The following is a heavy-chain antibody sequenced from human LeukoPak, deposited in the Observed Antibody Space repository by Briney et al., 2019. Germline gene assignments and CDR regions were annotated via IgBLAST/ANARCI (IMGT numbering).Heavy chain of an antibody. CDR3: ARFNGSGSYYRDNWFDP. CDR1: GGSISSSSYY. V-gene: IGHV4-39*01. Sequence: PSETLSLTCTVSGGSISSSSYYWGWIRRPPGKGLEWIGSIYYSGSTYYNPSLKSRVTISVDTSKNQFSLKLSSVTAADTAVYYCARFNGSGSYYRDNWFDPWGQGTLVTVSS. D-gene: IGHD3-10*01. J-gene: IGHJ5*02. CDR2: IYYSGST.